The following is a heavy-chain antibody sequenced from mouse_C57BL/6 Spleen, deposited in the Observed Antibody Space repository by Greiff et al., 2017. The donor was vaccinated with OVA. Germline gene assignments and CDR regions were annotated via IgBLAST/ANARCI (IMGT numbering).Heavy chain of an antibody. Sequence: EVQLVESGGDLVKPGGSLKLSCAASGFTFSSYGMSWVRQTPDKRLEWVATISSGGSYTYYPDSVKGRFTISRDKAKNTLYLQMSSLKSEDTAMYYWASGSSYDYWGQGTTLTVSS. CDR1: GFTFSSYG. D-gene: IGHD1-1*01. V-gene: IGHV5-6*01. CDR2: ISSGGSYT. J-gene: IGHJ2*01. CDR3: ASGSSYDY.